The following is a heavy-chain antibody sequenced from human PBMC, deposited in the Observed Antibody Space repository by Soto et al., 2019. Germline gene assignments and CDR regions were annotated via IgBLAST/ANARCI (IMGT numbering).Heavy chain of an antibody. CDR3: TSDTFGRRDT. J-gene: IGHJ5*02. CDR2: INPAGTIT. CDR1: VFPFSHYW. D-gene: IGHD3-16*01. Sequence: GSLRLSCAASVFPFSHYWMHWVRQTPGKGLVWVSRINPAGTITNYADSVEGRFTISRDNADSALFLQMNSRSAQDTAIYLCTSDTFGRRDTRGQGTLVTVSS. V-gene: IGHV3-74*01.